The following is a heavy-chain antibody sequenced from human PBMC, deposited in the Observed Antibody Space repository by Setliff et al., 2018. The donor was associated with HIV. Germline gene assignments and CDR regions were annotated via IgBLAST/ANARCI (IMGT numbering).Heavy chain of an antibody. CDR2: IIPMFGTA. D-gene: IGHD2-21*01. Sequence: SVKVSCKASGYSFSKYGISWVRQAPGHGLEWMGGIIPMFGTADYAQKFQGSVTIIADESTSTAYMELYNLRSEDTAMYYCTRGRGIIGALVYWGQGTLVTVSS. CDR1: GYSFSKYG. CDR3: TRGRGIIGALVY. J-gene: IGHJ4*02. V-gene: IGHV1-69*13.